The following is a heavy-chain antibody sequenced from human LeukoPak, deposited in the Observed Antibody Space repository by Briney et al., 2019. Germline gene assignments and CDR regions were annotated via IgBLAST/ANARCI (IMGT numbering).Heavy chain of an antibody. CDR3: ARTNYDILTGYPYYFDY. V-gene: IGHV4-59*01. D-gene: IGHD3-9*01. J-gene: IGHJ4*02. Sequence: SGTLSLPCTASGGSIISYYWSWIRQPPGKGLEWLGYIYYSGSTNYNPSLKSRVTISVDTSKNQFSLKLSSVTAADTAVYYCARTNYDILTGYPYYFDYWGQGTLVTGSS. CDR1: GGSIISYY. CDR2: IYYSGST.